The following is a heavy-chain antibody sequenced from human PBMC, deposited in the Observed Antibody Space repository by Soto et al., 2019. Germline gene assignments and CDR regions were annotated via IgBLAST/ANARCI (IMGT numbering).Heavy chain of an antibody. V-gene: IGHV4-30-4*02. Sequence: SETLSLTCPVSGGSISSGDYYWSWIRQPPGNGLEWIGYIYHSGSTYYNPSLKSRVTISVDTSKNQFSLKLNSVTAADTAVYYCARDLWGYCGTDCYPLDVWGQGTTVTVSS. CDR2: IYHSGST. CDR3: ARDLWGYCGTDCYPLDV. D-gene: IGHD2-21*02. CDR1: GGSISSGDYY. J-gene: IGHJ6*02.